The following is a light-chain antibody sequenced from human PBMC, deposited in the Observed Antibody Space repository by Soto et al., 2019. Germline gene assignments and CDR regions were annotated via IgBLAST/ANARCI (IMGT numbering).Light chain of an antibody. CDR3: QQYGSSIT. CDR2: GAS. J-gene: IGKJ5*01. V-gene: IGKV3-20*01. Sequence: ESVFIPFPSTSFYSTGERATLSCRAGQSITTNYLAWYQQRFGQAPRLLIHGASSRATGIPDRFSGSGSGTDFTLTISRLEPEDFAVYYCQQYGSSITFGQGTRLEIK. CDR1: QSITTNY.